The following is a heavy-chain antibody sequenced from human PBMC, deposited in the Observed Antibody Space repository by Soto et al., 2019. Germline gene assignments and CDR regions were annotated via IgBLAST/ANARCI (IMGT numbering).Heavy chain of an antibody. D-gene: IGHD6-19*01. CDR3: ARDRSSSWYNGTFYFDS. V-gene: IGHV1-69*06. CDR2: IIPLFDAT. J-gene: IGHJ4*02. Sequence: QVQLVQSGAEVRKPGSSVKVSCKASGGTFTTYDISWVRQAPGQGLEWMGGIIPLFDATKYAPKFQGRVTITADKSTGTAYMELSSLRSEDTAMYYCARDRSSSWYNGTFYFDSWGQGTLVTVSS. CDR1: GGTFTTYD.